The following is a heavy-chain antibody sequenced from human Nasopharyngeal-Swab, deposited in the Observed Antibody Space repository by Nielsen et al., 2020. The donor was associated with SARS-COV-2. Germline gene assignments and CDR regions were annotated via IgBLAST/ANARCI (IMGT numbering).Heavy chain of an antibody. Sequence: SETLSLTCTVSGGSISSSSYYWGWIRQPPGKGLEWIGSIYYSGSTYYNPSLKSRVTISVDTSKNQFSLKLSSVTAADTAVYYCARLTADVLRFFRPYYLDYWGQGTLVTVSS. CDR1: GGSISSSSYY. D-gene: IGHD3-3*01. CDR2: IYYSGST. CDR3: ARLTADVLRFFRPYYLDY. J-gene: IGHJ4*02. V-gene: IGHV4-39*01.